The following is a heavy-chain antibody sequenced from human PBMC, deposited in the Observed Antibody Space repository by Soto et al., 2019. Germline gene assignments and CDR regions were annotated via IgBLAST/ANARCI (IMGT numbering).Heavy chain of an antibody. CDR1: GYSFTSYW. CDR3: ARVRTTGYYTPGYYYYMDV. CDR2: IYPGDSDT. D-gene: IGHD3-9*01. Sequence: PGESLKISCKGSGYSFTSYWIGWVRQMPGKGLEWMGIIYPGDSDTRYSPSFQGQVTISADKSISTAYLQWSSLKASDTAMYYCARVRTTGYYTPGYYYYMDVWGKGTTVTVSS. V-gene: IGHV5-51*01. J-gene: IGHJ6*03.